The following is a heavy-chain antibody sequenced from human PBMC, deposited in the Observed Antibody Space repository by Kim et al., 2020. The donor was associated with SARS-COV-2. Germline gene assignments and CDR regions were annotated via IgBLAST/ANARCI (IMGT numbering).Heavy chain of an antibody. CDR3: ARESAGDYGDYYYYYGMDV. CDR1: GFTFSSYW. Sequence: GGSLRLSCAASGFTFSSYWMSWVRQAPGKGLEWVANIKQDGSEKYYVDSVKGRFTISRDNAKNSLYLQMNSLRAEDTAVYYCARESAGDYGDYYYYYGMDVWGQGTTVTVSS. J-gene: IGHJ6*02. D-gene: IGHD4-17*01. CDR2: IKQDGSEK. V-gene: IGHV3-7*01.